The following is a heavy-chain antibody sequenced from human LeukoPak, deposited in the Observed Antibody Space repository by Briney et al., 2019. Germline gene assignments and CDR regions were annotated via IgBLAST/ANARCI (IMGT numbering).Heavy chain of an antibody. CDR3: AELGITMIGGV. J-gene: IGHJ6*04. D-gene: IGHD3-10*02. Sequence: SLRLSCAASGFTFSSYEMKWVRQAPGKGLEWVSYISSSGSTIYYADSVKGRFTISRDNAKSSLYLQMNSLRAEDTAVYYCAELGITMIGGVWGKGTTVTISS. CDR2: ISSSGSTI. V-gene: IGHV3-48*03. CDR1: GFTFSSYE.